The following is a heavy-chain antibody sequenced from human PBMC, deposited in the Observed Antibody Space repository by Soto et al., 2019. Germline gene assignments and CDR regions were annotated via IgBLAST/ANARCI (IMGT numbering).Heavy chain of an antibody. CDR1: GGSISSSSYY. CDR2: IYYSGST. V-gene: IGHV4-39*01. J-gene: IGHJ6*02. Sequence: SETLSLTCTVSGGSISSSSYYWGWIRQPPGKGLEWIGSIYYSGSTYYNPSLKSRVTMSVDTSKNQFSLKLSSVTAADTAVYYCARQVDYGGQRGYYYYYYGMDVWGQGTTVTVSS. D-gene: IGHD4-17*01. CDR3: ARQVDYGGQRGYYYYYYGMDV.